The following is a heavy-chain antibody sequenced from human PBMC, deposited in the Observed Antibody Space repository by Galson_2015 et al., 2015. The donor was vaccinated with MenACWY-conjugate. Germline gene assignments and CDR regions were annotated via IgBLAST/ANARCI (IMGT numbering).Heavy chain of an antibody. V-gene: IGHV3-21*01. CDR3: ARDVGDSGYDFPGGFDP. J-gene: IGHJ5*02. CDR1: GFTFSSYS. D-gene: IGHD5-12*01. Sequence: SLRLSCAASGFTFSSYSMNWVRQAPGKGLEWVSSISSSSSYIYYADSVKGRFTISRDNAKNSLYLQMNSLRAEDTAVYYCARDVGDSGYDFPGGFDPWGQGTLVTVSS. CDR2: ISSSSSYI.